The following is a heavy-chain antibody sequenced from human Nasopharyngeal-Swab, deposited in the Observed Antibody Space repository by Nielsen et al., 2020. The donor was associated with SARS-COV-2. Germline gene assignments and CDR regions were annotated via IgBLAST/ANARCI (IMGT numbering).Heavy chain of an antibody. Sequence: GESLKISCAASGFTFSNAWMSWVRQAPGKGLEWVGRIKSKTDGGTTDYAAPVKGRFTISRDDSKNTLYLQMNSLKTEDTAVYYCTTERFGGFDYWGQGTLVTVSS. CDR1: GFTFSNAW. CDR2: IKSKTDGGTT. J-gene: IGHJ4*02. V-gene: IGHV3-15*01. D-gene: IGHD3-10*01. CDR3: TTERFGGFDY.